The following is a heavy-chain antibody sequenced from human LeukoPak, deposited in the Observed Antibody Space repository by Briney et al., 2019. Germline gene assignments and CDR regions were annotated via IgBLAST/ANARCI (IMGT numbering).Heavy chain of an antibody. D-gene: IGHD6-19*01. CDR3: ARWGVLSPGWYEGYYFDF. CDR1: GGSFSGYY. V-gene: IGHV4-34*01. J-gene: IGHJ4*02. CDR2: INHSGST. Sequence: PSETLSLTCAVYGGSFSGYYWSWIRQPPGKGLEWIGEINHSGSTNYNPSLKSRVTISVDTSKNQFSLKLSSVTAADTAVYYCARWGVLSPGWYEGYYFDFWGQGTLVTVSS.